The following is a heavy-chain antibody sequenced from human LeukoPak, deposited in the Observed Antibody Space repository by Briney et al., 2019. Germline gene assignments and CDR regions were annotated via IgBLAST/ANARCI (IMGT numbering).Heavy chain of an antibody. J-gene: IGHJ4*02. CDR2: ISYSGSP. Sequence: PSETLSLTCSVSGGSISSSSYHWGWIRQPPGKGLEWIGTISYSGSPYYNPSLKSRVTISVDTSKNQFSLKLSSVTAADTAVYYCATNRGRVGAGFFDYWGQGTLVTVSS. CDR3: ATNRGRVGAGFFDY. V-gene: IGHV4-39*01. D-gene: IGHD1-26*01. CDR1: GGSISSSSYH.